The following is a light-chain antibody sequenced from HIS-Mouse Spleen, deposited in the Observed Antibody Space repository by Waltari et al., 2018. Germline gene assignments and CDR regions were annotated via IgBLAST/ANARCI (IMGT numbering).Light chain of an antibody. CDR2: AVS. CDR3: CSYAGSYTGV. CDR1: SSDVGGYNY. V-gene: IGLV2-11*01. J-gene: IGLJ1*01. Sequence: QSALTQPRSVSGSPGQSVTISCTGTSSDVGGYNYVPWYQQHPGKAPKLMIYAVSKRPSGVPDRFSGSKSGNTASLTISGLQAEDEADYYCCSYAGSYTGVFGTGTKVTVL.